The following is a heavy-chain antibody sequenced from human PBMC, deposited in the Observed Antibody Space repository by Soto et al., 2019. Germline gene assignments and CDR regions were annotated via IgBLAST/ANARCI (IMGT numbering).Heavy chain of an antibody. J-gene: IGHJ6*01. Sequence: PGESLKISCKGSGYSFTSYWIGWVRQMPGKGLEWMGIIYPGDSDTRYSPSFQGQVTISADKSISTAYLQWSSLKASDTAMYYCARHRFEMRHYSYYYGIDVWGQGTTVTVSS. D-gene: IGHD3-9*01. V-gene: IGHV5-51*01. CDR3: ARHRFEMRHYSYYYGIDV. CDR2: IYPGDSDT. CDR1: GYSFTSYW.